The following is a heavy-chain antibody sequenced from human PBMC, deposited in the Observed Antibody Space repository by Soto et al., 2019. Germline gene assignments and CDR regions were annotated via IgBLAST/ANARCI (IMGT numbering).Heavy chain of an antibody. CDR2: ISSSGDII. V-gene: IGHV3-11*01. CDR1: GFTFSDYY. J-gene: IGHJ4*02. CDR3: ARDLGYYDSSGYFDY. D-gene: IGHD3-22*01. Sequence: LRLSCAASGFTFSDYYMSWIRQAPGKGLEWVSYISSSGDIIYNADSVKGRFTISRDNAKNSLYLQMNSLRADDTAVYYCARDLGYYDSSGYFDYWGQGTLVTVSS.